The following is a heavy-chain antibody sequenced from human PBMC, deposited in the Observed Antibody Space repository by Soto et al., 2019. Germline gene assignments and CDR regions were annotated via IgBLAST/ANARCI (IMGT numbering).Heavy chain of an antibody. D-gene: IGHD2-15*01. V-gene: IGHV1-8*01. CDR3: ARELVAAPWFSMAHYGMDV. CDR1: GYTFTSYD. J-gene: IGHJ6*02. Sequence: QVQLVQSGAGVKKPGASVKVSCKASGYTFTSYDINWVRQATGQGLEWMGWMNPNSGNTGYAQKFQGRVTMTRNTSISTAYMELSSLRSEDTAVYYCARELVAAPWFSMAHYGMDVWGQGTTVTVSS. CDR2: MNPNSGNT.